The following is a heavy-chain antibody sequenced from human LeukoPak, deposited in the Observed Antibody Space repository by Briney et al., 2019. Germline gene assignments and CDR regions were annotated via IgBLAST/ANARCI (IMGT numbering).Heavy chain of an antibody. Sequence: SETLSLTCTVSGGSISSYYWSWIRQPPGKGLEWIGYIYTSGSTNYNPSLKSRVTMSVDTSKNQFSLKLSSVTAADTAVYYCARHHSSGWYVGFDYWGQGTLVTVSS. CDR1: GGSISSYY. D-gene: IGHD6-19*01. J-gene: IGHJ4*02. CDR3: ARHHSSGWYVGFDY. V-gene: IGHV4-4*09. CDR2: IYTSGST.